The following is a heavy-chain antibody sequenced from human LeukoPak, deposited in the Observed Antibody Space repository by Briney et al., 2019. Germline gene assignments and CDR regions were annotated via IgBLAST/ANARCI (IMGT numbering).Heavy chain of an antibody. CDR2: ISSSSNYT. D-gene: IGHD6-19*01. CDR1: GFTFSDYY. Sequence: KPGGSLRLSCAASGFTFSDYYMSWIRQAPGKGLEWVSYISSSSNYTNYADSVKGRFTISRDNAKNSLYLQMNSLRAEDTAVYYYARSRGAINSGWYGPDDAFDIWGQGTMVTVSS. CDR3: ARSRGAINSGWYGPDDAFDI. V-gene: IGHV3-11*03. J-gene: IGHJ3*02.